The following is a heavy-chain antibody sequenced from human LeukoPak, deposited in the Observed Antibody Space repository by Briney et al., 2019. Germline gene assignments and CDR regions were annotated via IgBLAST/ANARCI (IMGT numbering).Heavy chain of an antibody. Sequence: GGSLRLSCAASGFTFSSYSMNWVRQAPGKGLEWVSYISSGSSTIYYADSVKGRFTISRDNAKNSLYLQMNSLRAEDTAVYYCARLDYWGQGTLVTVSS. CDR3: ARLDY. V-gene: IGHV3-48*01. CDR1: GFTFSSYS. J-gene: IGHJ4*02. CDR2: ISSGSSTI.